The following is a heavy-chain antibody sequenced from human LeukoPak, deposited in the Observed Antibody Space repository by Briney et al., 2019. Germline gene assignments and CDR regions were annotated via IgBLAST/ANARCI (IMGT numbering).Heavy chain of an antibody. V-gene: IGHV3-74*01. CDR1: GFTFSNSR. Sequence: GGSLRLSCAASGFTFSNSRMYWVRQAPGKGLVWVSRIESDGSSPSYADSVKGRFTVSRDNAKNTLYLRMNSLRVEDTAVYYCARDLAYWGQGTLVTVSS. CDR3: ARDLAY. CDR2: IESDGSSP. J-gene: IGHJ4*02.